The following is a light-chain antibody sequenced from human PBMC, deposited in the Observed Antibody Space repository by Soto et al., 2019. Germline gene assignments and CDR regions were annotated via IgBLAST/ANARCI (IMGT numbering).Light chain of an antibody. Sequence: EIVLTQSPGTLSSSPGQRATLSCRASQTVTSNYLAWYQQKPGQAPRLLIFGASIRATGLPDRFSGGGSGTDFTLTISRLEPEDFAVYYCQQYGSSPGTFGPGTKVEIK. V-gene: IGKV3-20*01. CDR1: QTVTSNY. CDR3: QQYGSSPGT. J-gene: IGKJ1*01. CDR2: GAS.